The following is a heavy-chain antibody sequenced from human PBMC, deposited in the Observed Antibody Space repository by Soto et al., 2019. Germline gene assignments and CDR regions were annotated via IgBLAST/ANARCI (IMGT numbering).Heavy chain of an antibody. CDR2: TYYRSKWYN. CDR3: VRDVGFDFDY. J-gene: IGHJ4*02. Sequence: SQTLSLTSAISRDRVSSNTAAWDWIRQPPSRGREWLGRTYYRSKWYNDYAVSVKSRITINPDTTKNQFSLHLNAVTPEDTALYYCVRDVGFDFDYWGLGTLVTVSS. CDR1: RDRVSSNTAA. D-gene: IGHD1-26*01. V-gene: IGHV6-1*01.